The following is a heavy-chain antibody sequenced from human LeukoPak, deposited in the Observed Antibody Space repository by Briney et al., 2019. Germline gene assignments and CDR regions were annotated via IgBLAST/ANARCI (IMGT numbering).Heavy chain of an antibody. CDR3: ARDKFDYIWGSHGY. CDR2: IYSGGKS. Sequence: PGGSLRLSCAASRFTFSSFWMHWVRQAPGKGLEWVSVIYSGGKSYYADSVKGRFTIARDNSKNTLYLQMNSLRVEDTAVYYCARDKFDYIWGSHGYWGQGTLVTVSS. J-gene: IGHJ4*02. CDR1: RFTFSSFW. V-gene: IGHV3-66*01. D-gene: IGHD3-16*01.